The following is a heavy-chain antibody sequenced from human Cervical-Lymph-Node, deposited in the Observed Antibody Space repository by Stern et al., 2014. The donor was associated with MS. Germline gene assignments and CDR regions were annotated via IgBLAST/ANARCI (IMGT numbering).Heavy chain of an antibody. D-gene: IGHD2-21*02. CDR1: GGAVSDYY. V-gene: IGHV4-59*02. CDR3: ARDPSTTASDWFFDL. J-gene: IGHJ2*01. CDR2: ISATGPT. Sequence: QVQLQESGPGLVKPSETLSLTCTVSGGAVSDYYWTWIRQRPGTGLEWVGYISATGPTNYNPPLPSRVPLTFVTAKNKTTLASMSVTAADTDVYYCARDPSTTASDWFFDLWGRGSLVTVSS.